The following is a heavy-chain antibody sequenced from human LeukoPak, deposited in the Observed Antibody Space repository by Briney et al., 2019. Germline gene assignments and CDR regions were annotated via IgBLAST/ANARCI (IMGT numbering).Heavy chain of an antibody. CDR2: ITSSSSYI. D-gene: IGHD5-18*01. J-gene: IGHJ6*02. Sequence: TGGSLRLSCAASGFTFSTYSMNWVRQAPGKGLEWVSSITSSSSYIYYADSVKGRITISRDNAKNSLYLQMNSLRAEDAAIYYCAREIADTTMIRGYYYGMDVWGQGTTVTVSS. CDR3: AREIADTTMIRGYYYGMDV. V-gene: IGHV3-21*01. CDR1: GFTFSTYS.